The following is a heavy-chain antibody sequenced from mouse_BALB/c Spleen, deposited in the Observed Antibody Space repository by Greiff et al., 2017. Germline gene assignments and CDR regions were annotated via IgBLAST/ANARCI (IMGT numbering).Heavy chain of an antibody. J-gene: IGHJ3*01. CDR3: ASLYGNYDWFAY. Sequence: EVKLLESGPGLVKPSQSLSLTCTVTGYSITSDYAWNWIRQFPGNKLEWMGYISYSGSTSYNPSLKSRISITRDTSKNQFFLQLNSVTTEDTATYYCASLYGNYDWFAYWGQGTLVTVSA. CDR2: ISYSGST. V-gene: IGHV3-2*02. CDR1: GYSITSDYA. D-gene: IGHD2-1*01.